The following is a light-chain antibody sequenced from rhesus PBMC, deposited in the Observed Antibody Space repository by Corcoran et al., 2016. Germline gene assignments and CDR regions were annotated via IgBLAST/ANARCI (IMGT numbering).Light chain of an antibody. V-gene: IGLV2-13*02. CDR1: SSDIGGYNR. Sequence: QAALTQSPSVSGSPGQSVTISCTGTSSDIGGYNRVSWYQQHPGKAPKLMIYEVSKRPSGVSDRFSGSKSGNTASLTISGRQAEDEADYYCSSYASSSAYIFGAGTRLTVL. CDR2: EVS. CDR3: SSYASSSAYI. J-gene: IGLJ1*01.